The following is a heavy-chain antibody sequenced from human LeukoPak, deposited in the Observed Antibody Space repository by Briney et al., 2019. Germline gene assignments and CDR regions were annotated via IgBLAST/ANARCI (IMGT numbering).Heavy chain of an antibody. Sequence: GGSLRLSCAASGFSFSTNWMSWVRQAAGKGLEWVAYIKPDGSEKYYVDSVKGRFTISRDNAKNSLYLQMSSLRAEDTAVYYCARDARDTVMLTVDYWGQGTLVTVSS. CDR2: IKPDGSEK. CDR1: GFSFSTNW. CDR3: ARDARDTVMLTVDY. V-gene: IGHV3-7*01. D-gene: IGHD5-18*01. J-gene: IGHJ4*02.